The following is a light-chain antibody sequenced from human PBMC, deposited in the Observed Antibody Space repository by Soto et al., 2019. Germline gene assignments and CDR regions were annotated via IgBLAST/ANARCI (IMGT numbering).Light chain of an antibody. V-gene: IGKV3-15*01. CDR3: QQYNNWPSWT. Sequence: EIVMTQSPATLSVSPGERATLSCRASQSVSSNLAWYQQKPGRAPRLLIYGASTRATGIPARFGGSGSGTEFTLTISSLQSEDFAVYYCQQYNNWPSWTFGQGTKVEIK. J-gene: IGKJ1*01. CDR1: QSVSSN. CDR2: GAS.